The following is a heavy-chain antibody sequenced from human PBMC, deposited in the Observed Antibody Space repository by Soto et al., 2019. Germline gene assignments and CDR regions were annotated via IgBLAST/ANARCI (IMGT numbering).Heavy chain of an antibody. J-gene: IGHJ3*02. V-gene: IGHV1-18*01. CDR1: GYTFTSDG. CDR2: ISAYNGNT. Sequence: ASVKVACKASGYTFTSDGISWVRQAPGQGLEWMGWISAYNGNTNYAQKLQGRVTMTTDTSTSTAYMELRSLRSDDTAVYYCARIVVPADAFDIWGQGTMVTVSS. D-gene: IGHD2-2*01. CDR3: ARIVVPADAFDI.